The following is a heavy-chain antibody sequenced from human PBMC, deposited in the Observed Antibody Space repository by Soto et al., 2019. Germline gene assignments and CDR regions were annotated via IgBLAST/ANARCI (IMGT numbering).Heavy chain of an antibody. CDR2: ISAYNGNT. Sequence: QVQLVQSGAEVKKPGASVKVSCKASGYTFTSYGMSWVRQAPGQGLEWMGWISAYNGNTNYAQKLQGRVTMTTDTSTSTAYMELRSLRSDDTAVYYCARESGYYDSSGYYQPPVDYWGQGTLVTVSS. D-gene: IGHD3-22*01. CDR1: GYTFTSYG. J-gene: IGHJ4*02. CDR3: ARESGYYDSSGYYQPPVDY. V-gene: IGHV1-18*01.